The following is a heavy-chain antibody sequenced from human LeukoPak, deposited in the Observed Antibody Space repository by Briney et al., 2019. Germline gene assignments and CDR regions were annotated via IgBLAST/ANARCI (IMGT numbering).Heavy chain of an antibody. CDR3: AKASWVSSADAVL. Sequence: GGSLRLSCAASGFTFSSYAMSWVRQAPAKGLEWVSSLRGDGETFYADSVKGRFTLSRDESRNTVYLQMNNLRVEDTAVYFCAKASWVSSADAVLWGQGTLVTVSS. CDR1: GFTFSSYA. D-gene: IGHD3-16*01. J-gene: IGHJ4*02. CDR2: LRGDGET. V-gene: IGHV3-23*01.